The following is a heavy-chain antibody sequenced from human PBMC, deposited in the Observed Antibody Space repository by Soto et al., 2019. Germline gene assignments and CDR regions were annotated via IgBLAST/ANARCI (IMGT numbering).Heavy chain of an antibody. CDR1: GFTFSSYW. Sequence: EVQLVESGGGLVQPGGSLRLSCAASGFTFSSYWMSWVRQAPGKGLEWVANIKQDGSEKYYVDSVKGRFTISRDNAKNSLYLQMNSLRAEDTAVYYCARDRGGYGDYRDYWGQGTLVTVSS. D-gene: IGHD4-17*01. V-gene: IGHV3-7*01. J-gene: IGHJ4*02. CDR2: IKQDGSEK. CDR3: ARDRGGYGDYRDY.